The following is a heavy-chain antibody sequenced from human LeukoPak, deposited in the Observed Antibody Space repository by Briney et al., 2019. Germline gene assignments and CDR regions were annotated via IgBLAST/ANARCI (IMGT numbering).Heavy chain of an antibody. CDR1: GITFSNYW. J-gene: IGHJ4*02. D-gene: IGHD4-17*01. CDR3: ARVGARQILEY. CDR2: IKRDGSEK. Sequence: PGGSLRLSCAVSGITFSNYWMGWVRQAPGKGLEWVANIKRDGSEKYYVDSVKGRFGISRDNAKNLLYLQMSSLRAEDTAVYYCARVGARQILEYWGQGTLVTVSS. V-gene: IGHV3-7*01.